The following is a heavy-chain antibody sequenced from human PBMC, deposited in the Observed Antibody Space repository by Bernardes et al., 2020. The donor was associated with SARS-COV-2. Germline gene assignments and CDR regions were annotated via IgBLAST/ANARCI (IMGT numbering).Heavy chain of an antibody. J-gene: IGHJ4*02. CDR2: ISSSSSYI. Sequence: AGSLILSCAASGFTFRSYSMNWVRQAPGQGLEWVSSISSSSSYIYYADSVKGRFTISRDNAKNSLYLQMNSLRAEDTAVYYCARDLEAAATINFDYWGQGTLVTVSS. D-gene: IGHD6-13*01. CDR3: ARDLEAAATINFDY. CDR1: GFTFRSYS. V-gene: IGHV3-21*06.